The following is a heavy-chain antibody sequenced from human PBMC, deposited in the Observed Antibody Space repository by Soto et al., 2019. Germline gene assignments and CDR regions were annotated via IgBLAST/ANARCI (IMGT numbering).Heavy chain of an antibody. CDR2: ISGSGIST. V-gene: IGHV3-23*01. CDR3: AKEPVGPDWYFDL. Sequence: DVQRLESGGGLVQPGGSLRLSCAASGFTFRSYAMSWVRQAPGKGLEWVSGISGSGISTHYSDYVKGRFTVSRDNSKNTLYLQMNSRRAEDTAVYNCAKEPVGPDWYFDLWGRGTLVTVSS. CDR1: GFTFRSYA. J-gene: IGHJ2*01.